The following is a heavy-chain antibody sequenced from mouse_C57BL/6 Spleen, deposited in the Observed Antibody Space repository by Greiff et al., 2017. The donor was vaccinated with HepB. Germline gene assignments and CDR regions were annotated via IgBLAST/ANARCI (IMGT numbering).Heavy chain of an antibody. V-gene: IGHV1-50*01. D-gene: IGHD4-1*01. CDR1: GYTFTSYW. CDR2: IDPSDSYT. Sequence: VQLQQSGAELVKPGASVKLSCKASGYTFTSYWMQWVKQRPGQGLEWIGEIDPSDSYTNYNQKFKGKATLTVDTSSSTAYMQLSSLTSEDSAVYYCARSGTGTGDYWGQGTTLTVSS. CDR3: ARSGTGTGDY. J-gene: IGHJ2*01.